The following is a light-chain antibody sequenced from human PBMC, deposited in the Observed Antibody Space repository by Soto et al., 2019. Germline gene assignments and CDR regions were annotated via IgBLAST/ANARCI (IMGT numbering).Light chain of an antibody. CDR2: AAS. V-gene: IGKV1-39*01. Sequence: DIQMTQSPSSLSASVGDRVTITCRASQSISSYLIWYQQKPGKAPKLLIYAASSLQSGVPSRFSGGGSGTDFTLTISSLQPEDFATYYCQQSYSTLSWTFGQGTKVDIK. CDR3: QQSYSTLSWT. J-gene: IGKJ1*01. CDR1: QSISSY.